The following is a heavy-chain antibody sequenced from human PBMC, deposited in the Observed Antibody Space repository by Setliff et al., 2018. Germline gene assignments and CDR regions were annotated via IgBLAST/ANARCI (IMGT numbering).Heavy chain of an antibody. J-gene: IGHJ6*03. CDR3: ARAISGWYSAHYYYMDV. D-gene: IGHD6-19*01. CDR2: IYTSGST. V-gene: IGHV4-61*09. CDR1: GGSISSGSDY. Sequence: PSETLSLTCSVSGGSISSGSDYWTWIRQPAGKGLEWIGHIYTSGSTNYNPSLKSRVTISVDTSKNQFSLELRSVTAADTAVYYCARAISGWYSAHYYYMDVWGKGTTVTVSS.